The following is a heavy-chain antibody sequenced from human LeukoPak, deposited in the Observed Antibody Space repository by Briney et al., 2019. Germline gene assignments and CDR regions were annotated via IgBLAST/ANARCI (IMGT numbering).Heavy chain of an antibody. V-gene: IGHV4-34*01. J-gene: IGHJ4*02. CDR1: GGSFSGYF. CDR3: ARAYKASPLHNAIDS. Sequence: SETLSLTCAGYGGSFSGYFWSWIRQTPGKGLEWIGETDHSGTTNYNPSLKSRVIISPDTSKSQFSLKVNSVTAADTAVYYCARAYKASPLHNAIDSWGQGTLVTVSS. CDR2: TDHSGTT. D-gene: IGHD1-14*01.